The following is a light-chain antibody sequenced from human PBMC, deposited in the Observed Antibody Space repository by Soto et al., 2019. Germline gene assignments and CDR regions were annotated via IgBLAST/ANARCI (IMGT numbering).Light chain of an antibody. J-gene: IGKJ1*01. CDR1: QSVSASY. CDR3: QQYDNSRWT. Sequence: EIVLTQSPGTLSLSPGERATLSCRASQSVSASYLAWYQQKPGQAPRLLIYGASSRATGIPDRFSGSGSGTDFTLTINRLEPEDFAVYYCQQYDNSRWTFGQGTKVEIK. CDR2: GAS. V-gene: IGKV3-20*01.